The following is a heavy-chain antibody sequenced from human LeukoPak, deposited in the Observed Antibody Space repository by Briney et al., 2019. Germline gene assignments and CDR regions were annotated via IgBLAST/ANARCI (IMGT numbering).Heavy chain of an antibody. D-gene: IGHD6-19*01. CDR2: INAGNGNT. CDR3: ARPRGNSSGLDY. CDR1: GYTFTSYG. Sequence: APVKVSCKASGYTFTSYGISWVRQAPGQGLEWMGWINAGNGNTKYSQKFQGRVTITRDTSASTAYMELSSLRSEDTAVYYCARPRGNSSGLDYWGQGTLVTVSS. V-gene: IGHV1-3*01. J-gene: IGHJ4*02.